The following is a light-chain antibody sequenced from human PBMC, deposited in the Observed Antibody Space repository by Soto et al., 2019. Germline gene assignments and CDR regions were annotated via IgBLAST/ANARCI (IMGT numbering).Light chain of an antibody. Sequence: EIVMTQSPGTLSVPPGERATLSCRASQSVSGDLAWYQQKHGQAPRLLIYGASTRATGLPARFSGSGSGTEFTLTISVLQSEDFAVYYFHQYNDWLQTFGQGTKVEIK. CDR2: GAS. V-gene: IGKV3-15*01. J-gene: IGKJ1*01. CDR1: QSVSGD. CDR3: HQYNDWLQT.